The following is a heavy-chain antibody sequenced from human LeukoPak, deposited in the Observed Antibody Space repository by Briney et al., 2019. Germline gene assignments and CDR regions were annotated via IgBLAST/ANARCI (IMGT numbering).Heavy chain of an antibody. CDR1: GFSFNTYG. CDR2: IWYDGTIT. J-gene: IGHJ4*01. CDR3: AKVSVQYSSSSDAFDS. V-gene: IGHV3-33*03. D-gene: IGHD4-11*01. Sequence: GRSLTLSCAASGFSFNTYGMHWVRQAPGKGLEWVALIWYDGTITYYADSVKGRFTIFRDNSKNTLYLQLTSLSAEDTAMYYCAKVSVQYSSSSDAFDSWGHGTPVTVSS.